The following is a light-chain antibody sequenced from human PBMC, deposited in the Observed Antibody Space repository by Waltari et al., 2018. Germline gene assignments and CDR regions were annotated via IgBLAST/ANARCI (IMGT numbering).Light chain of an antibody. J-gene: IGKJ3*01. CDR2: ATS. V-gene: IGKV1-33*01. Sequence: DVQMTQSPSSLSASIGDRVTLTCPASQDITNYLNWYQQKPGKAPNLLTYATSNLESGVPSRFSGSGSGTLFTFTISSLQPEDIATYYCQQYDSLPLTFGPGTTVDV. CDR1: QDITNY. CDR3: QQYDSLPLT.